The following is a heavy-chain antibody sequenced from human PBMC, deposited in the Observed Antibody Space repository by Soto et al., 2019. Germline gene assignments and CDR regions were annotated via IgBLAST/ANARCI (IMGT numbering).Heavy chain of an antibody. CDR2: INPSGGST. Sequence: QVQLVQSGAEVKKPGASVKVSCKASGYTFTSYYMHWVRQAPGQGLEWMGIINPSGGSTSYAQKFRGRVTMTRDTSTSTVYMELSSLRSEDTAVYYCARDSLGSWAGTIFGVVIIPDYYYYGMDVWGQGTTVTVSS. CDR1: GYTFTSYY. D-gene: IGHD3-3*01. J-gene: IGHJ6*02. V-gene: IGHV1-46*01. CDR3: ARDSLGSWAGTIFGVVIIPDYYYYGMDV.